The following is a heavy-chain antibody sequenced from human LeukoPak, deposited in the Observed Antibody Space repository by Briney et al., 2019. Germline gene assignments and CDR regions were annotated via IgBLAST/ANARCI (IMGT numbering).Heavy chain of an antibody. D-gene: IGHD3-22*01. V-gene: IGHV3-15*01. J-gene: IGHJ4*02. CDR2: IKSKTDGWTT. CDR3: TSWTYYYDSSGYYSYYFDY. CDR1: GSTFSNAW. Sequence: PGGSLRLSCAASGSTFSNAWMSWVRQAPGKGLEWVGRIKSKTDGWTTDYAAPVKGRCTISREDSKNTLYLHMNSLKAEDTAVYYCTSWTYYYDSSGYYSYYFDYWGQGTLVTVSS.